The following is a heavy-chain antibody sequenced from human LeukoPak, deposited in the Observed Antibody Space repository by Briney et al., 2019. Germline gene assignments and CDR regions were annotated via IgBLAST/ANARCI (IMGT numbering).Heavy chain of an antibody. V-gene: IGHV3-48*04. J-gene: IGHJ4*02. CDR3: ASAGTLDPYVDY. Sequence: GGSLRLSCAASGFTFSSYAMSWVRQAPGKGLEWVSYISSSGSTIYYADSVKGRFTISRDNAKNSLYLQMNSLRAEDTAVYYCASAGTLDPYVDYWGQGTLVTVSS. CDR2: ISSSGSTI. D-gene: IGHD1-14*01. CDR1: GFTFSSYA.